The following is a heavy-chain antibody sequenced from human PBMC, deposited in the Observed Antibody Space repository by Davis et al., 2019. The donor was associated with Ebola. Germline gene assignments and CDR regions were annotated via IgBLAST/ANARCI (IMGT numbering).Heavy chain of an antibody. CDR2: ISAYNGNT. V-gene: IGHV1-18*01. CDR1: GYTFTSYG. Sequence: AASVKVSCKASGYTFTSYGISWVRQAPGQGLEWMGWISAYNGNTNYAQKLKGRVTMTTDTSTSTAYMELRSLRSDDTAVYYCARDRSHGHKYYYYYYGMDVWGQGTTVTVSS. CDR3: ARDRSHGHKYYYYYYGMDV. J-gene: IGHJ6*02.